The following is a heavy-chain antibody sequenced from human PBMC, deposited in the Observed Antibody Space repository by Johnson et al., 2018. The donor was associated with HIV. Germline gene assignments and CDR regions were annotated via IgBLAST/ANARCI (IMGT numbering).Heavy chain of an antibody. Sequence: QVKLVESGGGVVQPGRSLRLSCAASGFTFSGYAMHWVRQAPGKGLEWVAVISYDGSNIYYADSVKGRFTISSDNSKNTLYLQMNSLRAEDTAVYYCARAGYYGEKDAFDIWGQGTMVTVSS. J-gene: IGHJ3*02. CDR3: ARAGYYGEKDAFDI. CDR2: ISYDGSNI. D-gene: IGHD4-17*01. V-gene: IGHV3-30-3*01. CDR1: GFTFSGYA.